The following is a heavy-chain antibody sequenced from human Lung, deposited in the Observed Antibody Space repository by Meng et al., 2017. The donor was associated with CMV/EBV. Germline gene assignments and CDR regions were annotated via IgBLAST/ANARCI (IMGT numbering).Heavy chain of an antibody. V-gene: IGHV4-34*01. D-gene: IGHD3-3*01. CDR2: INHSGST. J-gene: IGHJ3*02. CDR1: GGSFSGYY. Sequence: SETLSLXCAVYGGSFSGYYWSWIRQPPGKGLEWIGEINHSGSTNYNPSLKSRVTISVDTSKNQFSLKLSSVTAADTAVYYCARLRFLEWLPLDAFDIWGQGTMVTVSS. CDR3: ARLRFLEWLPLDAFDI.